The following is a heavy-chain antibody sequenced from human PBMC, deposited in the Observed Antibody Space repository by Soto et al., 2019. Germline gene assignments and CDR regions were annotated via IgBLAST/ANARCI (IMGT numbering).Heavy chain of an antibody. CDR3: ARLNYDTSGSYYFQSYYYYGMDV. D-gene: IGHD3-22*01. CDR2: MNPNSGNT. Sequence: GASVKVSCKASGYTFTSYDINWVRQATGQGLEWMGWMNPNSGNTGYGQKFQGRVTMTRNTSISTAYMELSSLRPEDTAVYYCARLNYDTSGSYYFQSYYYYGMDVWGQGTTVTVSS. CDR1: GYTFTSYD. J-gene: IGHJ6*02. V-gene: IGHV1-8*01.